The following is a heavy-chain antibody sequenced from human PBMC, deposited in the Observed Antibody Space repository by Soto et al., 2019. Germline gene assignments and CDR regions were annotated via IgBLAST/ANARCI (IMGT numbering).Heavy chain of an antibody. CDR2: ISSTTNYI. J-gene: IGHJ4*02. Sequence: RRLSCAASGFTFTRYSMNWVRQAPGKGLEWVSSISSTTNYIYYGDSMKGRFTISRDKAKNSLYLEMNSLRAEDTAVYYCARESEDLTSNFHYWGQGTMVTVYS. V-gene: IGHV3-21*06. CDR3: ARESEDLTSNFHY. CDR1: GFTFTRYS.